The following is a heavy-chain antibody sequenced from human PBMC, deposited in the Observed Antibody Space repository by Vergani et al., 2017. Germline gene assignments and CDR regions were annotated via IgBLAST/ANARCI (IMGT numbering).Heavy chain of an antibody. CDR3: ARGSIDSGNVPGLHYMDV. V-gene: IGHV3-30-3*01. CDR1: GFTFSSYA. CDR2: ISSDGSKK. D-gene: IGHD3-10*01. Sequence: QVQLVESGAGVVQPGRSLRLSCAASGFTFSSYAMHWVRQAPGKGLEWVAVISSDGSKKNYADSVKGRFTISRDNSKNTLYLQMNSLRAEDTAVYYCARGSIDSGNVPGLHYMDVWGKGTTVTVSS. J-gene: IGHJ6*03.